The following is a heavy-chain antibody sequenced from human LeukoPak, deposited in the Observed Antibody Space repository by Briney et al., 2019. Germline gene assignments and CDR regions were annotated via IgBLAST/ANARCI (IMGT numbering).Heavy chain of an antibody. D-gene: IGHD2-2*01. J-gene: IGHJ6*03. Sequence: SETLSLTCTVSGGSISSSSYYWGWIRQPPGKGLEWIGSIYYSGSTNYNPSLKSRVTMSVDTSKNQFSLKLSSVTAADTAVYYCAREAPAVFYYYYYMDVWGKGTTVTVSS. CDR2: IYYSGST. CDR1: GGSISSSSYY. V-gene: IGHV4-39*07. CDR3: AREAPAVFYYYYYMDV.